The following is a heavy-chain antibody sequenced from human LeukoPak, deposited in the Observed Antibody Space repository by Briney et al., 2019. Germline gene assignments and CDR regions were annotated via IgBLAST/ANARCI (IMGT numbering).Heavy chain of an antibody. Sequence: SETLSLTCTVSGASISSSSYYWGWIRQPPGKGLEKIVSIYYSESTYYNPSLKSRVTISVDTSKNQFSLKLSSVTAADTAVYYCARGEQLVPYYFDSWGQGTLVTVSS. V-gene: IGHV4-39*07. D-gene: IGHD6-6*01. CDR2: IYYSEST. CDR1: GASISSSSYY. J-gene: IGHJ4*02. CDR3: ARGEQLVPYYFDS.